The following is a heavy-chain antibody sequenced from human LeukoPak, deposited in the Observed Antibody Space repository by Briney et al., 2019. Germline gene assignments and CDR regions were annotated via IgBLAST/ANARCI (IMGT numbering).Heavy chain of an antibody. CDR3: VRLYSTGWYLDY. V-gene: IGHV4-34*01. D-gene: IGHD6-19*01. Sequence: PSETLSLTCAVYGGSFSNYYWSWIRQPPGKGLEWIGEIDHSGSTNYNPSLKSRVTISVDTSKNQFSLKLSSVTLADTGVDYCVRLYSTGWYLDYWDQGTLATVSA. J-gene: IGHJ4*02. CDR2: IDHSGST. CDR1: GGSFSNYY.